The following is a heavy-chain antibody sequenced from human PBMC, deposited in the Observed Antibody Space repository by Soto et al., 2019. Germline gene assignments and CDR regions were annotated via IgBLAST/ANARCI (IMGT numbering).Heavy chain of an antibody. Sequence: GASVKVSCKASGYTFTSYDINWVRQATGQGLEWMGWMNPNSGNTGYAQKLQGRVTMTRNTSISTAYIELSSLRSEDTAVYYCARGSVLLHKWFDPWGQGTLVTVSS. CDR1: GYTFTSYD. CDR2: MNPNSGNT. J-gene: IGHJ5*02. V-gene: IGHV1-8*01. D-gene: IGHD3-3*01. CDR3: ARGSVLLHKWFDP.